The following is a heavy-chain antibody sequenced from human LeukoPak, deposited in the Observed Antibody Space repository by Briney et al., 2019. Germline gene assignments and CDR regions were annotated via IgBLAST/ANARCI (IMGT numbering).Heavy chain of an antibody. V-gene: IGHV3-21*01. Sequence: GGSLRLSCAASGFTFSSYNMNWVRQAPGKGLEWVSTISGSSGHIYYADSVKGRFTISRDNAKNSLYLQMNSLRAEDTAVYYCARDLGYDSSGFYYYSDNWGQGTLVTVSS. CDR1: GFTFSSYN. CDR2: ISGSSGHI. J-gene: IGHJ4*02. D-gene: IGHD3-22*01. CDR3: ARDLGYDSSGFYYYSDN.